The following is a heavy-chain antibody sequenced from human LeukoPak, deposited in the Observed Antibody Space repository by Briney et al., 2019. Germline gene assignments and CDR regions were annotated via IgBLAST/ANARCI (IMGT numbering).Heavy chain of an antibody. J-gene: IGHJ5*02. V-gene: IGHV4-34*01. CDR2: VNPSGSA. CDR1: GTSFNDYY. Sequence: PSKTLSLTCAVYGTSFNDYYCSWIRHSPTKGLEWIGEVNPSGSAKYNPSLKSRVTISADKSKNQFFLRLSPVAAADSGVYYCARERASNNHDNWFDPWGQGTQVTVSS. CDR3: ARERASNNHDNWFDP.